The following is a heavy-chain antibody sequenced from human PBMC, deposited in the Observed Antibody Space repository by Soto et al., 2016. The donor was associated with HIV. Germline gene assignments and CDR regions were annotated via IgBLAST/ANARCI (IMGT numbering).Heavy chain of an antibody. J-gene: IGHJ4*02. Sequence: QVQLQQWGAGLLKPSETLSLTCAVYGGSFRGYYWSWIRQSPGKGLECIGEINHSGSTNYNPSLKSRVTISVDTSTDQFSLKLNSVTAADTAMYYCASAIAAAGRSPRDFDYWGQGTLVTVSS. V-gene: IGHV4-34*01. D-gene: IGHD6-13*01. CDR3: ASAIAAAGRSPRDFDY. CDR2: INHSGST. CDR1: GGSFRGYY.